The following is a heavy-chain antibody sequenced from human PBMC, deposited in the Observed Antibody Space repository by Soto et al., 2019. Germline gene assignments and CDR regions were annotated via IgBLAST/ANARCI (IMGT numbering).Heavy chain of an antibody. V-gene: IGHV3-23*01. CDR3: ETTPDWFDP. Sequence: EVQLLESGGGLVQPGGSLRLSCAASGFTFSNYAMNWVRQAPGKGLEWVSGIRDSGGSTFYADSVKGRFTTSRDNSKNTLYLQMNSLRAEDTAVYYCETTPDWFDPWGQGTLVTVSS. CDR2: IRDSGGST. CDR1: GFTFSNYA. J-gene: IGHJ5*02.